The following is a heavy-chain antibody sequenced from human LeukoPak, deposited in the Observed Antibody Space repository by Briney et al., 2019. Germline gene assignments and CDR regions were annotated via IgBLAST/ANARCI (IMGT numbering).Heavy chain of an antibody. CDR3: ARAKKRSGRSRNFYLDV. V-gene: IGHV4-61*09. D-gene: IGHD1-26*01. Sequence: SETLSLTCTVSDDPINSGVYYWHWVRQPAGKGLEWLGHIYTSVTITNSNPSLKSRVAISLDTSKNHFSLKLSSVTAADTAVYYCARAKKRSGRSRNFYLDVWGKGTTITVSS. CDR1: DDPINSGVYY. CDR2: IYTSVTIT. J-gene: IGHJ6*03.